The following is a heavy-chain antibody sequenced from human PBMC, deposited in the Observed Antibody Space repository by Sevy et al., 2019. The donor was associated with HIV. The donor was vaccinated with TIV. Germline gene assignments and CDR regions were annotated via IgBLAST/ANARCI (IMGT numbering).Heavy chain of an antibody. CDR1: GDSVSSNSAA. Sequence: KQSQTLSLTCAISGDSVSSNSAAWNWIRQSPSRGLEWLGRTYYRSKWYNDYAVSVKSRITINPDTSKNQFSLQLNSVTPEDTAVYYCARALGSSSCYGGYYFDYWGQGTLVTVSS. CDR2: TYYRSKWYN. CDR3: ARALGSSSCYGGYYFDY. J-gene: IGHJ4*02. D-gene: IGHD6-13*01. V-gene: IGHV6-1*01.